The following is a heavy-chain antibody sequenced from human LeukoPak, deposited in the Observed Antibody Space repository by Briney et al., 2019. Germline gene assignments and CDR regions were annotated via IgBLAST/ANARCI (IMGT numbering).Heavy chain of an antibody. V-gene: IGHV3-23*01. D-gene: IGHD4-17*01. CDR3: AKVYDYGDYASAIFDY. Sequence: GGSLRLSCAASGFTFSSYAMSWVRQAPGKGLEWVSAISGSGGSTYYADSVKGRFTISRDNSKNTLYLQMNSLRAEDTAVHYCAKVYDYGDYASAIFDYWGQGTLVTVSS. CDR1: GFTFSSYA. J-gene: IGHJ4*02. CDR2: ISGSGGST.